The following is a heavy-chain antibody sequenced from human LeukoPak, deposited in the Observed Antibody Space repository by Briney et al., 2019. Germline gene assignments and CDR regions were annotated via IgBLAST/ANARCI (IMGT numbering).Heavy chain of an antibody. CDR2: IYYGGTT. V-gene: IGHV4-59*08. CDR3: VRHGGTLGYFDF. CDR1: GHSLSSYY. D-gene: IGHD1-26*01. J-gene: IGHJ4*02. Sequence: ASATLSLTCTVSGHSLSSYYWSWVRQPPGKGLEWLGYIYYGGTTNYNPSLKRRVSISADSPKNQFSLRLTSVTHADTALYYCVRHGGTLGYFDFWGPGTLVTVSS.